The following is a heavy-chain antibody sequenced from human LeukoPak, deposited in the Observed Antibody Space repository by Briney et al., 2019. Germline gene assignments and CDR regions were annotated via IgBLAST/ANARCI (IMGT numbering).Heavy chain of an antibody. J-gene: IGHJ5*02. D-gene: IGHD2-2*01. CDR1: GFTFSSYA. CDR3: AKDPRIVVVPAADNWFDP. V-gene: IGHV3-23*01. Sequence: GGSLRLSCAASGFTFSSYAMSWVRQAPGKGLEWVSAISGSGGSTYYADSVKGRFTISRDNTKNTLYLQMNSLRAEDTAVYYCAKDPRIVVVPAADNWFDPWGQGTLVTVSS. CDR2: ISGSGGST.